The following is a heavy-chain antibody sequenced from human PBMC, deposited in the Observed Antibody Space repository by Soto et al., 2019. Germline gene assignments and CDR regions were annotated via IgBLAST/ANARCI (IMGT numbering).Heavy chain of an antibody. J-gene: IGHJ6*02. CDR3: ARKLRNYYYGMDV. CDR1: GFTFSSYS. D-gene: IGHD6-6*01. V-gene: IGHV3-21*01. Sequence: PGGSLRLSCAASGFTFSSYSMNWVRQAPGKGLEWVSSFSSSSSYIYYADSVKGRFTISRYNAKNSLYLQMNSLRAEDTAVYYCARKLRNYYYGMDVWGQGTTVTVSS. CDR2: FSSSSSYI.